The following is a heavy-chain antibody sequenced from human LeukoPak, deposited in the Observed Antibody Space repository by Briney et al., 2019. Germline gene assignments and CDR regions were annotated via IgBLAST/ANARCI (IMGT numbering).Heavy chain of an antibody. J-gene: IGHJ5*02. CDR1: GFTVSSNH. V-gene: IGHV3-53*01. Sequence: GGSLRLSCVASGFTVSSNHMSWVRQAPGKGLEWVSVIYSGGSTYYADSVKGRFTISRGNSKNTLYLQMNSLRAEDTAVYYCARTGYANNWFDPWGQGTLVTVSS. CDR3: ARTGYANNWFDP. D-gene: IGHD3-9*01. CDR2: IYSGGST.